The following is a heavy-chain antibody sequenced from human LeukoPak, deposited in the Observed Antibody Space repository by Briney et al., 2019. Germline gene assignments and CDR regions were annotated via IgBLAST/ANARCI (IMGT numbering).Heavy chain of an antibody. CDR2: ISGGSDNT. J-gene: IGHJ3*02. Sequence: GGSLRLSCAASGFTFSSFAMSWARQAPGKGLDWVSAISGGSDNTYYADSVKGRFTISRDNSKNTLDLHMSSLTADDTAVYYCANMQLVKGVFEIWGQGTRVTVSS. CDR3: ANMQLVKGVFEI. V-gene: IGHV3-23*01. D-gene: IGHD6-13*01. CDR1: GFTFSSFA.